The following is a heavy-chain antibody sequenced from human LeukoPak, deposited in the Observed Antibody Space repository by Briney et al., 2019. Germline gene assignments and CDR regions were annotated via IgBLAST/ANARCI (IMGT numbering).Heavy chain of an antibody. J-gene: IGHJ5*02. V-gene: IGHV3-66*02. D-gene: IGHD6-25*01. CDR1: GFTVSSNY. CDR2: IYSGGST. CDR3: ARGRIAANPALDP. Sequence: GGSLRLSCAASGFTVSSNYMSWVRQAPGKGLERVSVIYSGGSTYYADSVKGRFTISRDNSKNTLYLQMNSLRAEDTAVYYCARGRIAANPALDPWGQGTLVTVSS.